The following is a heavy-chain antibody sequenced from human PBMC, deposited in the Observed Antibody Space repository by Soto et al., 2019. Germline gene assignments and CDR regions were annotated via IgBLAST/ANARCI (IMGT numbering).Heavy chain of an antibody. Sequence: PSETLSLTCTVSGGSISSGGYYWSWIRQHPGKGLEWIGYIYYSGSTYYNPSLKSRVTISVDTSKNQFSLKLSSVTAADTAVYYCARELRAWFGELSFDYWGQGTLVTVSS. CDR2: IYYSGST. J-gene: IGHJ4*02. V-gene: IGHV4-31*03. CDR1: GGSISSGGYY. D-gene: IGHD3-10*01. CDR3: ARELRAWFGELSFDY.